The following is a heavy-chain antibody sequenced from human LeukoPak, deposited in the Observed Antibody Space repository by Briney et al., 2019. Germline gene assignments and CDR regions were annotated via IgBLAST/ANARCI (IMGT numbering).Heavy chain of an antibody. Sequence: GESLKISCKGSGYSFPSYWIGWVRQMPGKGLEWMGIIYPGDSNTRYSPSFQGQDTISADKPLSTAYLQLSSLKASDTAMYYCARLNHDSSGSGVDYWGQGTLVTVSS. J-gene: IGHJ4*02. CDR2: IYPGDSNT. CDR3: ARLNHDSSGSGVDY. D-gene: IGHD3-22*01. V-gene: IGHV5-51*01. CDR1: GYSFPSYW.